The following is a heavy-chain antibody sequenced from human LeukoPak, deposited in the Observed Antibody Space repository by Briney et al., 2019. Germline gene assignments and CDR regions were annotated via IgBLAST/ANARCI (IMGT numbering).Heavy chain of an antibody. Sequence: SETLSLTCTVSGGSISSSSYYWGWIRQPPGKGLEWIGSIYYSGSTYYNPSLKSRVTISVDTSKNQFSLKLSSVTAADTAVYYCARQTVGTAYYYDSSGYEPVDYWGQGTLVTVSS. V-gene: IGHV4-39*01. J-gene: IGHJ4*02. D-gene: IGHD3-22*01. CDR1: GGSISSSSYY. CDR2: IYYSGST. CDR3: ARQTVGTAYYYDSSGYEPVDY.